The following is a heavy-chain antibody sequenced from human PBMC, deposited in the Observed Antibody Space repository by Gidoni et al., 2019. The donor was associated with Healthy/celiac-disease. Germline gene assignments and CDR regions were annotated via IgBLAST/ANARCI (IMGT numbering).Heavy chain of an antibody. CDR2: IYPGDSDT. V-gene: IGHV5-51*03. Sequence: EVQLVQSGAEVKKPGESLKISCKGSGYSFTSYWIGWVRQMPGKGLEWMGIIYPGDSDTRYSPSFQGQGTISADKSISTAYLQWSSLKASDTAMYYCARARWGGDCSSTSCYSGSPGAFDIWGQGTMVTVSS. D-gene: IGHD2-2*01. CDR1: GYSFTSYW. CDR3: ARARWGGDCSSTSCYSGSPGAFDI. J-gene: IGHJ3*02.